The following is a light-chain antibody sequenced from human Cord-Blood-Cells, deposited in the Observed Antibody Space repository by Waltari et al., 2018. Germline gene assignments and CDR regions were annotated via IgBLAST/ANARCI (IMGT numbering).Light chain of an antibody. V-gene: IGLV2-8*01. CDR2: EVS. J-gene: IGLJ2*01. Sequence: SALTQPPAASGFPGQSVTISSPVTSRDVVGCHFVSCYQQHPGKAPKLMIYEVSKRPSGVPDRFSGSKPGNTASLTVSGLQAEDEADYYCSSYAGSNNVVFGGGTKLTVL. CDR1: SRDVVGCHF. CDR3: SSYAGSNNVV.